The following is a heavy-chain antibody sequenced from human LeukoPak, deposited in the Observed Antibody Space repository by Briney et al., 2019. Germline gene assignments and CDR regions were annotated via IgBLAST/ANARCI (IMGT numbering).Heavy chain of an antibody. CDR1: GFAFSSYG. V-gene: IGHV3-33*01. D-gene: IGHD1-7*01. J-gene: IGHJ4*02. Sequence: GRSLRLSCAASGFAFSSYGMHWVRQAQGKRLEWVAVIWSDATTKYYADSVKGRFTISRDNSENTLYLQMNSLRAEDSAVYYCAREGPVPGTGPFDYWGQGALVTVPS. CDR3: AREGPVPGTGPFDY. CDR2: IWSDATTK.